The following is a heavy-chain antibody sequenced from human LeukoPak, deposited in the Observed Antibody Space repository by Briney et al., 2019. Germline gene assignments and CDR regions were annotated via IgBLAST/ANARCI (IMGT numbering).Heavy chain of an antibody. CDR3: ARRLGRSFDY. CDR2: ISAYNGNT. J-gene: IGHJ4*02. Sequence: GASVKVSCKASGYTFTSYGISWVRQAPGQGLEWMGWISAYNGNTNYAQNFQGRTTITRDTSATTVYMDLSSLRSEDTAVYYCARRLGRSFDYWGQGTLVAVSS. D-gene: IGHD2-21*01. CDR1: GYTFTSYG. V-gene: IGHV1-18*01.